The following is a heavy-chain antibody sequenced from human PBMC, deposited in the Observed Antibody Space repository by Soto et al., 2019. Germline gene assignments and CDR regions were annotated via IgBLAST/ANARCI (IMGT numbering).Heavy chain of an antibody. V-gene: IGHV1-8*01. CDR1: GYTFTSYD. J-gene: IGHJ6*02. Sequence: ASVKVSCKASGYTFTSYDINWVRQATGQGLEWMGWINPNSGNKGYAQKFQGRVTMTGNTSISTAYMEPSSLRSEDTAVYYCARGRGVLRFLEWLTDKSHYYYGMDVWGQGTTVTVSS. D-gene: IGHD3-3*01. CDR2: INPNSGNK. CDR3: ARGRGVLRFLEWLTDKSHYYYGMDV.